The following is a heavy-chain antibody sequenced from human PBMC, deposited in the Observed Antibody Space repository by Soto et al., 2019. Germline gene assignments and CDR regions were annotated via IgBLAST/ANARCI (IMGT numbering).Heavy chain of an antibody. Sequence: QVQLQESGPGLVKPSQTLSLTCTVSGGSISSGGYYWSWIRQHPGKGLEWIGYIYYSGSTYYNPSLKSRVTTSVDTSKNQFSLKLSSVTAADTAVYYCARRYIAARLDDAFDIWGQGTMVTVSS. D-gene: IGHD6-6*01. J-gene: IGHJ3*02. CDR2: IYYSGST. CDR1: GGSISSGGYY. CDR3: ARRYIAARLDDAFDI. V-gene: IGHV4-31*03.